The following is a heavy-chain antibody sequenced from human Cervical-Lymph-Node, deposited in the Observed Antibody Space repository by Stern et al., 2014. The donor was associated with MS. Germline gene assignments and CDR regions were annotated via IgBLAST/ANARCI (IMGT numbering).Heavy chain of an antibody. CDR1: GGSISSGDYY. V-gene: IGHV4-31*03. CDR2: IYHSGST. CDR3: ARGFTHNYAASFDP. Sequence: QLQLQESGPGLVKPSQTLSLTCTVSGGSISSGDYYWTWIRQHPGKGLEXIGYIYHSGSTLYTPSLKSRVSISVDTSKNQFSLKLSSVTAADTAVYYCARGFTHNYAASFDPWGQGTLVTVSS. J-gene: IGHJ5*02. D-gene: IGHD2-2*01.